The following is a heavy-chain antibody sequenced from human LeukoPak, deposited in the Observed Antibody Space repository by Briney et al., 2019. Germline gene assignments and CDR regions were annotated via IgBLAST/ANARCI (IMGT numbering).Heavy chain of an antibody. Sequence: GGSLRLSCAASGFTFSSYWMSWVRQAPGKGLEWVANIKQDGSEKYYVDSVKGRFTISRDNAKNSLYLQMNSLRAEDTAVYYCARRRYYYGSGNYYMDVWGKGTTVTVSS. V-gene: IGHV3-7*01. D-gene: IGHD3-10*01. J-gene: IGHJ6*03. CDR1: GFTFSSYW. CDR2: IKQDGSEK. CDR3: ARRRYYYGSGNYYMDV.